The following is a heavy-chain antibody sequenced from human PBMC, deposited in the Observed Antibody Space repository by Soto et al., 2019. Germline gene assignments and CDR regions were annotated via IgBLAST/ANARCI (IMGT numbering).Heavy chain of an antibody. CDR3: ARTPTIFGVVITATTYCYYGMDV. CDR2: IIPIFGTA. D-gene: IGHD3-3*01. CDR1: GGTFSSYA. J-gene: IGHJ6*02. Sequence: QVQLVQSGAEVKKPGSSVKVSCKASGGTFSSYAISWVRQAPGQGLEWMGGIIPIFGTANYAQKFQGRVTITADKSTSTADMELSSLRYEDTAVYYCARTPTIFGVVITATTYCYYGMDVWGQGTTVTVSS. V-gene: IGHV1-69*06.